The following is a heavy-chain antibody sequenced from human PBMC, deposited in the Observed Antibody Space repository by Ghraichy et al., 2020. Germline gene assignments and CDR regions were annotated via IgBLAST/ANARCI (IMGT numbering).Heavy chain of an antibody. D-gene: IGHD3-9*01. CDR3: AKDRAKLRYFDWLSVGGYFDY. CDR2: ISYDGSNK. V-gene: IGHV3-30*18. Sequence: GGSLRLSCAASGFTFSSYGMHWVRQAPGKGLEWVAVISYDGSNKYYADSVKGRFTISRDNSKNTLYLQMNSLRAEDTAVYYCAKDRAKLRYFDWLSVGGYFDYWGQGTLVTVSS. J-gene: IGHJ4*02. CDR1: GFTFSSYG.